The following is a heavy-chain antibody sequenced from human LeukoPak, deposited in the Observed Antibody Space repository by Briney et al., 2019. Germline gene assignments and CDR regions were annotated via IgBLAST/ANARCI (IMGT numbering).Heavy chain of an antibody. V-gene: IGHV3-23*01. J-gene: IGHJ6*03. Sequence: GGTLRLSCAASGFTFSNYGMSWVRQAPGKGLEWVSAISGSGGSTYYADSVKGRFTISRDNSKNTLYLQMDSLRAEDTAVYYCAKEYHYDYVWGSYRYTYYYYYYMDVWGKGTTVTIPS. CDR1: GFTFSNYG. D-gene: IGHD3-16*02. CDR3: AKEYHYDYVWGSYRYTYYYYYYMDV. CDR2: ISGSGGST.